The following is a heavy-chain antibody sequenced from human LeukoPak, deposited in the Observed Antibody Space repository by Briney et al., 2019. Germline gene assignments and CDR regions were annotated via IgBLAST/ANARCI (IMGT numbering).Heavy chain of an antibody. D-gene: IGHD3-22*01. CDR3: ARIPRNYYGSSGHFDY. V-gene: IGHV3-7*01. CDR1: GFTFSSYW. J-gene: IGHJ4*02. Sequence: GGSLRLSCAASGFTFSSYWMSWVRQAPGKGLEWVANIKQDGSEKYYVDSVKGRFTISRDNAKNSLYLQMNSLRAEDTAVYYCARIPRNYYGSSGHFDYWGQGTLVTVSS. CDR2: IKQDGSEK.